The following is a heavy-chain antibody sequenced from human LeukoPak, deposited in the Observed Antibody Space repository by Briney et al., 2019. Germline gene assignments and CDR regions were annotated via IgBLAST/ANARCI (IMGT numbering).Heavy chain of an antibody. CDR1: GFTFSDYY. J-gene: IGHJ4*02. CDR3: ARDRAIAVAGNFDY. CDR2: ISSSSSYT. D-gene: IGHD6-19*01. V-gene: IGHV3-11*06. Sequence: PGGSLRLSCAASGFTFSDYYMSWIRQAPGKGLEWVSYISSSSSYTNYADSVKGRFTISRDNAKNSLYLQMNSLRAEDTAVYYCARDRAIAVAGNFDYWGQGTLVTVSS.